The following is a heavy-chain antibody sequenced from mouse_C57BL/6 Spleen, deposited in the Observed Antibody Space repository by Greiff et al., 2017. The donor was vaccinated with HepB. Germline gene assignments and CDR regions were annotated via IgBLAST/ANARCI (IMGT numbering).Heavy chain of an antibody. V-gene: IGHV14-1*01. D-gene: IGHD2-3*01. CDR3: TTYVDGYYGY. J-gene: IGHJ2*01. CDR1: GFNIKDYY. CDR2: IDTEDGDT. Sequence: VQLQQSGAELVRPGASVKLSCTASGFNIKDYYMHWVKQRPEQGLEWIGRIDTEDGDTEYAPKFQGKATMTADTPSNTAYLQLSSLTSEDTAVYYCTTYVDGYYGYWGQGTTLTVSS.